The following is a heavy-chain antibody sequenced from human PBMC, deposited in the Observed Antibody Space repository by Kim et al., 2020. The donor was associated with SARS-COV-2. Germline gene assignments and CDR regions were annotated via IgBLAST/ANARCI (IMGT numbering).Heavy chain of an antibody. V-gene: IGHV3-53*01. Sequence: YAASVKDRFTLARDTSKTTVYLQMRSPRAEDPAIYYCARGLASPQPHWFDPWGQGTLVTVSS. D-gene: IGHD3-3*02. CDR3: ARGLASPQPHWFDP. J-gene: IGHJ5*02.